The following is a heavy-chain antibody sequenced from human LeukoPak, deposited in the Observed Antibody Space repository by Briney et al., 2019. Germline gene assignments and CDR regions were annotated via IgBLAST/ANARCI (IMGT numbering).Heavy chain of an antibody. J-gene: IGHJ6*03. D-gene: IGHD6-13*01. CDR3: ARAAAAGTGWWSYYYYYMDV. Sequence: ASVKVSCKASGYTFTSYALHWVRQAPGQRLEWMGFINTGNGNTKYSQDFQGRVTMTRNTSISTAYMELSSLRSEDTAVYYCARAAAAGTGWWSYYYYYMDVWGKGTTVTISS. V-gene: IGHV1-3*03. CDR2: INTGNGNT. CDR1: GYTFTSYA.